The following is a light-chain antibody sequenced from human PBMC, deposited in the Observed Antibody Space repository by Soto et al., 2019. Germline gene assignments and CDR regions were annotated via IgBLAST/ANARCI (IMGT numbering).Light chain of an antibody. J-gene: IGKJ4*01. CDR3: QQYDNLPLT. CDR1: QVISNY. V-gene: IGKV1-33*01. CDR2: DAS. Sequence: DIQMTQSPSSLSASVGDRVTITCQASQVISNYLNWYQQKPGKAPKLLIYDASNLDTGDPSRCSGSGSGTDFTVTISSLQLEDIATYYCQQYDNLPLTFGGGTNVVIK.